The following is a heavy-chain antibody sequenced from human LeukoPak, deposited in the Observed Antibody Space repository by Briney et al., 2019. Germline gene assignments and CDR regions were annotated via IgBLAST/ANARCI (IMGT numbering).Heavy chain of an antibody. CDR3: ARVIVVVPAAIGNWFDP. D-gene: IGHD2-2*01. V-gene: IGHV1-18*01. CDR2: ISAYNGNT. J-gene: IGHJ5*02. CDR1: GYTFTSYG. Sequence: GASVKVSCKXSGYTFTSYGISWVRQAPGQGLEWMGWISAYNGNTNYAQKLQGRVTMTTDTSTSTAYMELRSLRSDDTAVYYCARVIVVVPAAIGNWFDPWGQGTLVTVSS.